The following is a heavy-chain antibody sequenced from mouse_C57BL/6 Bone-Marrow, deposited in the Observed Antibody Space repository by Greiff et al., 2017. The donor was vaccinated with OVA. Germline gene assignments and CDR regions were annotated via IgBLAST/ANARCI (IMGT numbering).Heavy chain of an antibody. D-gene: IGHD2-1*01. CDR3: AGDGNCGWYFDV. CDR1: GYTFTDYY. J-gene: IGHJ1*03. CDR2: INPNNGGT. V-gene: IGHV1-26*01. Sequence: EVQLQQSGPELVKPGASVKISCKASGYTFTDYYMNWVNQSHGKSLEWIGDINPNNGGTSYNQKFKGKATLTVDKSSSTAYMGLRSLTSEDSAVEYCAGDGNCGWYFDVWGTGTTVTVSS.